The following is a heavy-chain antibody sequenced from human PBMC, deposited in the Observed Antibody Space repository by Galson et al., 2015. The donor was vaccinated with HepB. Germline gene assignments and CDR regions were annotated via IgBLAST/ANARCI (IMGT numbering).Heavy chain of an antibody. CDR3: ATMRLSYYDYSRPFDS. D-gene: IGHD3-22*01. V-gene: IGHV1-24*01. J-gene: IGHJ4*02. CDR1: GYTPTALS. Sequence: VKVYCQVSGYTPTALSMHWVRQAPGKGLEWVGGFDPEDGETIYAQKFQGRVTMTEDTSTDTAYMELSSLRSEETAVYYCATMRLSYYDYSRPFDSWGQGTLVTVSS. CDR2: FDPEDGET.